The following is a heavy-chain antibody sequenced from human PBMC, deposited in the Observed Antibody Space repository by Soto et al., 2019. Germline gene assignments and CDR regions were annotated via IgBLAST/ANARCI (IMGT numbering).Heavy chain of an antibody. Sequence: QVQLVQSGAEVKKPGSSVKVSCKASGGTFSSYAISWVRQAPGQGLEWMGGIIPIFGTANYAQKFQGRVTITADESTSTAYMELSSLRSEDTAVYYCARSHYYDSSGYTPLPDYYGMDVWGQGNTVTVSS. CDR2: IIPIFGTA. CDR3: ARSHYYDSSGYTPLPDYYGMDV. D-gene: IGHD3-22*01. J-gene: IGHJ6*02. V-gene: IGHV1-69*01. CDR1: GGTFSSYA.